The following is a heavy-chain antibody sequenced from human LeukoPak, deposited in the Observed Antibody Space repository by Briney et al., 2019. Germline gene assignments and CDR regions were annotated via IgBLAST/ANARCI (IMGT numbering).Heavy chain of an antibody. CDR2: IYPGDSDT. Sequence: GESLKISCKGSGYHFTSHWIGWVRQVPGKGLEGMGIIYPGDSDTRYSPSCQGQVTISDDKSISTAYLQWSSLKASDTAIYYCARLRPQDAFDIWGQGTMVTVSS. CDR1: GYHFTSHW. CDR3: ARLRPQDAFDI. J-gene: IGHJ3*02. V-gene: IGHV5-51*01.